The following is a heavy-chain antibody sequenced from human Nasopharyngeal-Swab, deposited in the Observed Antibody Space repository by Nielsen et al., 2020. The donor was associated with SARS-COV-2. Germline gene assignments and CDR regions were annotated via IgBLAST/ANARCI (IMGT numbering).Heavy chain of an antibody. J-gene: IGHJ6*02. V-gene: IGHV3-13*01. CDR1: GFTFSSYA. Sequence: GESLKISCAASGFTFSSYAMSWVRQAPGKGLEWVSAIGTAGDTYYPGSVKGRFTISRENAKNSLYLQMNSLRAGDTAVYYCARGGMLGYYYYYYGMDVWGQGTTVTVSS. CDR2: IGTAGDT. D-gene: IGHD3-16*01. CDR3: ARGGMLGYYYYYYGMDV.